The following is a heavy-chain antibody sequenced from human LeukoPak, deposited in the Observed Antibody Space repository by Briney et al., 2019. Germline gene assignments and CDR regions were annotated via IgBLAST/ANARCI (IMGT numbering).Heavy chain of an antibody. D-gene: IGHD3-10*01. CDR3: TTDVEGSGSPDY. CDR1: GFTFSNAW. Sequence: PGGSLRLSCAASGFTFSNAWMSWVRQAPGKGLEWVGRIKSKTDGGTTDYAAPVKGRFTISRDDSKNTLYLQMNSLKTEDTAVYYCTTDVEGSGSPDYWGQGTLVTVSS. V-gene: IGHV3-15*01. J-gene: IGHJ4*02. CDR2: IKSKTDGGTT.